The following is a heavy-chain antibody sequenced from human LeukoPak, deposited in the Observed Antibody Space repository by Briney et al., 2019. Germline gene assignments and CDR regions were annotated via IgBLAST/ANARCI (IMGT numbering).Heavy chain of an antibody. CDR1: GGSFSGYY. CDR2: IYYSGST. Sequence: PSETLSLTCAVYGGSFSGYYWSWIRQPPGKGLEWIGSIYYSGSTYYNPSLKSRVTISVDTSKNQFSLKLSSVTAADTAVYYCARPQCSSTSCYSLDAFDIWGQGTMVTVSS. CDR3: ARPQCSSTSCYSLDAFDI. J-gene: IGHJ3*02. V-gene: IGHV4-34*01. D-gene: IGHD2-2*01.